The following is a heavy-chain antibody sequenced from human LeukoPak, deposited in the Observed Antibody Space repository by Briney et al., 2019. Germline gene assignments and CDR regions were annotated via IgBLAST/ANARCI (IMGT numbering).Heavy chain of an antibody. CDR2: IYYSGST. D-gene: IGHD6-13*01. J-gene: IGHJ4*02. V-gene: IGHV4-59*12. CDR1: GGSISSYY. Sequence: PSETLSLTCTVSGGSISSYYWSWIRQPPGKGLEWIGYIYYSGSTNYNPSLKSPVTISVDTSKNQFSLKLSSVTAADTAVYYCARGPRIAAGDTVDYWGQGTLVTVS. CDR3: ARGPRIAAGDTVDY.